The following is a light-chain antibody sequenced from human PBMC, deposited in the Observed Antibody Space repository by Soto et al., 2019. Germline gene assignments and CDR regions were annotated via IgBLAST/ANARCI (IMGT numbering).Light chain of an antibody. CDR1: QSVSSIY. V-gene: IGKV3-20*01. Sequence: EIVLTQSPGTLSLSPGERATLSCRASQSVSSIYLAWYQQKPGQAPRLVIYGASSRATGIPDRFSGSGSGTDLTLTISRLEPEDFAVYYCQHYRSSPYTFGQGTKLEIK. CDR3: QHYRSSPYT. CDR2: GAS. J-gene: IGKJ2*01.